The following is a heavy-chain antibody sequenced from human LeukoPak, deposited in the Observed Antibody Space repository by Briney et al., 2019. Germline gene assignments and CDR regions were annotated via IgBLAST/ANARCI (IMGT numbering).Heavy chain of an antibody. V-gene: IGHV1-46*01. CDR1: GYTFTNYY. CDR3: ARDPQDYYGSGSPNWFDP. CDR2: INPSGGST. Sequence: ASVKVSCKASGYTFTNYYMHWVRQAPGEGLEWMGIINPSGGSTSYAQKFQGRVTMTRDMSTSTVYMELSSLRSEDTAVYYCARDPQDYYGSGSPNWFDPWGQGTLVTVSS. J-gene: IGHJ5*02. D-gene: IGHD3-10*01.